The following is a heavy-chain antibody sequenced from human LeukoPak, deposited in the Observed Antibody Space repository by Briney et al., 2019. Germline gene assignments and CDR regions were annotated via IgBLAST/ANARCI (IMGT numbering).Heavy chain of an antibody. CDR1: GFTFSSYE. CDR2: ISSSSSYI. V-gene: IGHV3-21*05. CDR3: ARGSGSYDMYYFDY. Sequence: GGSLRLSCAASGFTFSSYEMNWVRQAPGKGLEWVSYISSSSSYIYYADSVKGRFTISRDNAKNSLYLQMNSLRAEDTAVYYCARGSGSYDMYYFDYWGQGTLVTVSS. J-gene: IGHJ4*02. D-gene: IGHD1-26*01.